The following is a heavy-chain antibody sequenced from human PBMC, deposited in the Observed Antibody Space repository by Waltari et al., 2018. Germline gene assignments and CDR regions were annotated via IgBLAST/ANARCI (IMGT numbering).Heavy chain of an antibody. CDR1: GFTVRTYS. CDR3: ARVGRDYGHRGDFDY. D-gene: IGHD4-17*01. J-gene: IGHJ4*02. V-gene: IGHV3-21*01. Sequence: EVQLVESGGGMVKPGGSLTLSCPASGFTVRTYSMNWVRQAPGKGLEWVSSISDSSSYIYYADSVKGRFTISRDNAKNSLYLQMNSLRAEDTAVYYCARVGRDYGHRGDFDYWGQGTLVTVSS. CDR2: ISDSSSYI.